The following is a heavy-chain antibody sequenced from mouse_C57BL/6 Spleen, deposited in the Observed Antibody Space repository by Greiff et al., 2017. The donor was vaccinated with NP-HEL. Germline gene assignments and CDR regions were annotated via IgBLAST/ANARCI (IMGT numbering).Heavy chain of an antibody. V-gene: IGHV5-4*01. CDR3: ARDGNYSNYGYAMDY. Sequence: EVMLVESGGGLVKPGGSLKLSCAASGFTFSSYAMSWVRQTPEKRLEWVATISDGGSYTYYPANVKGRFTISRDNAKNNLYLQMSHLKSEDTAMYYCARDGNYSNYGYAMDYWGQGTSVTVSS. CDR1: GFTFSSYA. D-gene: IGHD2-5*01. J-gene: IGHJ4*01. CDR2: ISDGGSYT.